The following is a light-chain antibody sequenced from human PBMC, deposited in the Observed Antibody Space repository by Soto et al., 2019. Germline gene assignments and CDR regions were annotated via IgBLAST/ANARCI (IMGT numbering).Light chain of an antibody. V-gene: IGKV3-20*01. CDR1: QSVSSSY. J-gene: IGKJ1*01. CDR2: GAS. CDR3: QQYGSSPQWT. Sequence: EIVLTQSPGTLSLSPGERATLSCRASQSVSSSYLAWYQQKPGQAPRLLIYGASSRATGIPDRFSGSGSGTDFTLTISRREPEDVAVYYCQQYGSSPQWTFGQGTKVEIK.